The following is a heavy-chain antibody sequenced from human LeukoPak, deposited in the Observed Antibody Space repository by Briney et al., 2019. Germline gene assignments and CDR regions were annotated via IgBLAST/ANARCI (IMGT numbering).Heavy chain of an antibody. J-gene: IGHJ6*03. V-gene: IGHV4-34*01. CDR1: GGSFSGYY. CDR2: INRSGST. CDR3: ASLSDYYMDV. Sequence: SQTLSLTCAVYGGSFSGYYWSWISQHPGRGWEWIREINRSGSTNYNPPLKSRVTISVDTSKNQFSLKLSSVTAADTAVYYCASLSDYYMDVWGKGTTVTVSS.